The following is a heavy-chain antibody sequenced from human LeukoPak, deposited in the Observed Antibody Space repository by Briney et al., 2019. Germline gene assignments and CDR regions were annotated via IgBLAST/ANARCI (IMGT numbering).Heavy chain of an antibody. Sequence: ASVKVSCKASGYTFTSYDINWVRQATGQGLEWMGWMNPNSGNTGYALKFQGRVTITRNTSISTAYMELSSLRSEDTAVYYCARRGYSGYDDAFDIWGQGTMVTVSS. D-gene: IGHD5-12*01. J-gene: IGHJ3*02. CDR2: MNPNSGNT. CDR1: GYTFTSYD. CDR3: ARRGYSGYDDAFDI. V-gene: IGHV1-8*03.